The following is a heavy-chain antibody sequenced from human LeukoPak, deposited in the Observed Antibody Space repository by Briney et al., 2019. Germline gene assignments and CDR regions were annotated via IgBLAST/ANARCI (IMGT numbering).Heavy chain of an antibody. Sequence: PGGSLRLSCAASGVTLSTYAMSWARQAPGKGLEWVSGISSSGSGDNTYYADSVKGRFTISRDNSKNTLYLQMSSLRAEDTAVYYCVGFMVRGVRLGWETDYWGQGTLVTVSS. J-gene: IGHJ4*02. V-gene: IGHV3-23*01. D-gene: IGHD3-10*01. CDR3: VGFMVRGVRLGWETDY. CDR2: ISSSGSGDNT. CDR1: GVTLSTYA.